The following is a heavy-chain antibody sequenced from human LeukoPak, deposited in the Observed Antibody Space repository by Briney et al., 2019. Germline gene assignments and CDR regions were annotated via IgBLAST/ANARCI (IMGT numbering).Heavy chain of an antibody. V-gene: IGHV1-69*02. D-gene: IGHD5-12*01. CDR2: IIPILGIA. J-gene: IGHJ6*02. CDR1: GGTISSYT. Sequence: SVKVSCKASGGTISSYTISWVRQAPGQGREWMGRIIPILGIANYAQKFQGRVTITADKSTSTAYMELSSLRSEDTAVYYCARLMGHSGYERYYYYGMDVWGQGTTVTVSS. CDR3: ARLMGHSGYERYYYYGMDV.